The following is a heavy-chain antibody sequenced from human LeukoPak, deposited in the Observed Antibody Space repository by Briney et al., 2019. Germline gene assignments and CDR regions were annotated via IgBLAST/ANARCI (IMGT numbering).Heavy chain of an antibody. CDR1: GFTFSSYW. CDR2: ISGSGGST. J-gene: IGHJ4*02. V-gene: IGHV3-23*01. CDR3: AKDGYYDSSGSPTGYFDY. Sequence: GGSLRLSCAASGFTFSSYWMHWVRQAPGKGLEWVSGISGSGGSTNYADSVKGRLIISRDNSKNTLYLQMNSLRAEDTAVYYCAKDGYYDSSGSPTGYFDYWSQGTLVTVSS. D-gene: IGHD3-22*01.